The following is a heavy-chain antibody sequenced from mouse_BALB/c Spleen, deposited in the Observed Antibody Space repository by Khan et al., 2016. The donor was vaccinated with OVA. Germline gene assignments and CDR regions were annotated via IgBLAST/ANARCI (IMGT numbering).Heavy chain of an antibody. D-gene: IGHD1-1*02. CDR3: AKLLWSHYYAMDY. V-gene: IGHV2-6-5*01. CDR2: IWGGGTT. CDR1: GFSLTDYG. J-gene: IGHJ4*01. Sequence: QVQLQQSGPGLVAPSQSLSITYTVSGFSLTDYGVGWIRQPPGKGLEWLGVIWGGGTTHYNSALKSRLSISKDNSKSQVFLKMNSLQTDDTAMYYCAKLLWSHYYAMDYWGQGTSVTVSS.